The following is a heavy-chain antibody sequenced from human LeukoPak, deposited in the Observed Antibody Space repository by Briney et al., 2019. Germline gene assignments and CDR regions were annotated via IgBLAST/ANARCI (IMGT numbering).Heavy chain of an antibody. V-gene: IGHV3-23*01. D-gene: IGHD3-10*01. CDR2: ISGSGGST. Sequence: GGSLRLSCAASGFTFSSYAMSWVRQAPGKGLEWVSAISGSGGSTYYADSVKGRFTISRDNSKNTLYLQMNSLRAEDTAVYYCAMMVRGVIIGDYFDYWGQGPWSPSPQ. CDR1: GFTFSSYA. CDR3: AMMVRGVIIGDYFDY. J-gene: IGHJ4*02.